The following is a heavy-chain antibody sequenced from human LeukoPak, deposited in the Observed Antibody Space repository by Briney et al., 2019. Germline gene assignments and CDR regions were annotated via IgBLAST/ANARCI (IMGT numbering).Heavy chain of an antibody. J-gene: IGHJ4*02. CDR3: AGRDVYNSAF. Sequence: PGGSLRLSCAASGFTFSGYYMSWVRQAPGKGLEWVSYITPSGSIIYYADSVKGRFTISRDNAKNSLYLQMNSLRAEDTAVYFCAGRDVYNSAFWGQGTLVTVSS. V-gene: IGHV3-11*01. CDR1: GFTFSGYY. D-gene: IGHD5-24*01. CDR2: ITPSGSII.